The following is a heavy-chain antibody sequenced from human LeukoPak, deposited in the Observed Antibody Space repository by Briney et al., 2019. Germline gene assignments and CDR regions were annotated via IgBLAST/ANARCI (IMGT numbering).Heavy chain of an antibody. CDR3: AKVSEYSSGWYFVDY. J-gene: IGHJ4*02. CDR1: GFTFDDYA. CDR2: ISWNSGSI. Sequence: GGSQRLSCAASGFTFDDYAMHWVRQAPGKGLEWVSGISWNSGSIGYADSVKGRFTISRDNAKNSLYLQMNSLRAEDTALYYCAKVSEYSSGWYFVDYWGQGTLVTVSS. V-gene: IGHV3-9*01. D-gene: IGHD6-19*01.